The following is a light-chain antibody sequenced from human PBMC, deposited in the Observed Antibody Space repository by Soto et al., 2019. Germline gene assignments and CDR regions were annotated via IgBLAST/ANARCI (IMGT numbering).Light chain of an antibody. CDR2: GNS. J-gene: IGLJ3*02. CDR1: SSNIGAGYG. V-gene: IGLV1-40*01. Sequence: QPVLAQPPSVSGAPGQRVTISCTGSSSNIGAGYGVHWYQQLPGTAPKLLIYGNSNRPSGVPDRFSGSKSGTSASLAITGLQAEDEADYHCQSHDSSLSGWVFGGGTQLTVL. CDR3: QSHDSSLSGWV.